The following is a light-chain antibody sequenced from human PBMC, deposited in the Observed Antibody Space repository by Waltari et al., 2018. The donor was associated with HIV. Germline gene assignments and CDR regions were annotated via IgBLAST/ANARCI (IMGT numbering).Light chain of an antibody. Sequence: SYDLSQPPSVSVSPGQTASITCSGDKLGDKYVSWYQQYPGQSPVLVIYQDDRRPSGSPGRFSGSNSGTTATLTIGGTQTMDEADYYCQAWDSSAVVFGRGTKLTVL. CDR3: QAWDSSAVV. J-gene: IGLJ3*02. CDR2: QDD. V-gene: IGLV3-1*01. CDR1: KLGDKY.